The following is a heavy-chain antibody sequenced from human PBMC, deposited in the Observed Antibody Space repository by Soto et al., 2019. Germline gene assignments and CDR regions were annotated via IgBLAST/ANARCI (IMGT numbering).Heavy chain of an antibody. Sequence: SETLSLTCTVSGGSISSYYWSWIRQPPGKGLEWIGYIYYSGSTNYNPSLKSRVTISVDTSKNQFSLKLSSVTAADTAVYYCARGYGDYTSEYFQHWGQGTLVTVPS. V-gene: IGHV4-59*08. J-gene: IGHJ1*01. CDR1: GGSISSYY. CDR2: IYYSGST. D-gene: IGHD4-17*01. CDR3: ARGYGDYTSEYFQH.